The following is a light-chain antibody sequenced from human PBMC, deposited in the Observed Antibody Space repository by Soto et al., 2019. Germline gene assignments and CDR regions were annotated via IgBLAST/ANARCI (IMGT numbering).Light chain of an antibody. J-gene: IGKJ1*01. CDR1: QSVSSD. CDR3: QQYNNWPRT. V-gene: IGKV3-15*01. CDR2: GVS. Sequence: EIVMTQSPATPAASTAQRVTLSCXASQSVSSDLAWYHQKPGQAPRLLIYGVSTRATGIPARFSGSGSGTEFTLTINSLQSEDFAVYYCQQYNNWPRTFGQGTKVDIK.